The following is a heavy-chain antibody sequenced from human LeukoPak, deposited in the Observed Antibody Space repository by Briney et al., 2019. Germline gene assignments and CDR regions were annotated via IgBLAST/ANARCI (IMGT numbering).Heavy chain of an antibody. V-gene: IGHV3-74*01. CDR3: ARNVLPGYFDY. D-gene: IGHD2-15*01. Sequence: GGSLRLSCAASGFTFSSYWMHWVRQAPGKGLVWVSRINSDGGSTSCADPVKGRFTISRDNAKNTLYLQMNSLRAEDTAVYYCARNVLPGYFDYWGQGTLVTVSS. CDR1: GFTFSSYW. CDR2: INSDGGST. J-gene: IGHJ4*02.